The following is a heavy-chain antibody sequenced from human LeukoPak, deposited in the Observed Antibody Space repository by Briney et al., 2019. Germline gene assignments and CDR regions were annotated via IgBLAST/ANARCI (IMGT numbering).Heavy chain of an antibody. D-gene: IGHD2-21*02. V-gene: IGHV1-69*05. Sequence: SVKVSCKASGGTFSSYAISCVRQAPGQGLEWMGGIIPIFGTVNYAEKFQGRVTITTDESTSTAYMELSSLRSEDTVVYYCARGAAYCGGDCSFYMDVWGKGTTVTVSS. CDR3: ARGAAYCGGDCSFYMDV. J-gene: IGHJ6*03. CDR1: GGTFSSYA. CDR2: IIPIFGTV.